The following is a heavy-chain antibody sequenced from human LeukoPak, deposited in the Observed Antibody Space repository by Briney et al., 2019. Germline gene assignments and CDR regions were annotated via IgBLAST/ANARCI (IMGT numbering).Heavy chain of an antibody. D-gene: IGHD6-19*01. CDR2: INPSGGST. J-gene: IGHJ4*02. CDR1: GYTFTSYY. Sequence: GASVKVSCKASGYTFTSYYMHWVRQAPGQGLEWMGIINPSGGSTSYAQKFQGRVTMTRDMSTSTVYMELSSLRSEDTAVYYCARDRHSSGWYDLFDYWGQGTLVTVSS. V-gene: IGHV1-46*01. CDR3: ARDRHSSGWYDLFDY.